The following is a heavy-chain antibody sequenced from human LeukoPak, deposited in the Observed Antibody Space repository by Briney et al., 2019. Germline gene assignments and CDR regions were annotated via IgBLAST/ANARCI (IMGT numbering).Heavy chain of an antibody. CDR3: ARGVYCSSTSCWRNYYYYYGMDV. CDR2: IYHSGST. D-gene: IGHD2-2*01. Sequence: PSETLSLTCAVSGGSISSSNWWSWVRQPPGKGLEWIGEIYHSGSTNYNPSLKSRVTISVDKSKNQFSLKLSSVTAADTAVYYCARGVYCSSTSCWRNYYYYYGMDVWGQGTTVTVSS. V-gene: IGHV4-4*02. J-gene: IGHJ6*02. CDR1: GGSISSSNW.